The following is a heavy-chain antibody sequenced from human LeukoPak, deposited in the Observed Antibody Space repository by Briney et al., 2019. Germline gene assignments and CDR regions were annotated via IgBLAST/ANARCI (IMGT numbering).Heavy chain of an antibody. J-gene: IGHJ4*02. CDR2: ISSSSTYI. Sequence: GGSLRLSCVASGFTFSTYTMNWVRQAPGKGLEWVSCISSSSTYIYYADSVKGRFSISRDNAKNSLYLQMNSLRAEDTAVYYCARDSNSRYCSGGSCTSLGDYWGQGTLVTVSS. V-gene: IGHV3-21*01. D-gene: IGHD2-15*01. CDR3: ARDSNSRYCSGGSCTSLGDY. CDR1: GFTFSTYT.